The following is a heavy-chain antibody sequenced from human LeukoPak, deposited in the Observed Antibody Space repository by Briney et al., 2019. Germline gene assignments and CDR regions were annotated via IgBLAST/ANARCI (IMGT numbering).Heavy chain of an antibody. V-gene: IGHV3-21*01. CDR1: GFTFSSYS. J-gene: IGHJ3*02. Sequence: GGSLRLSCAASGFTFSSYSMNWVRQAPGKGLEWVSSISSSSYIYYADSVKGRFTISRDNAKNSLYLQMNSLRAEDTAVYYCARDRPADSSGLYYEGAFDIWGQGTMVTVSS. CDR2: ISSSSYI. CDR3: ARDRPADSSGLYYEGAFDI. D-gene: IGHD3-22*01.